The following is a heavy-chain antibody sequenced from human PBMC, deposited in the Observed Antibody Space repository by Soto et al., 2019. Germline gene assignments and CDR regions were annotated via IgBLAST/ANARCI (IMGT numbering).Heavy chain of an antibody. D-gene: IGHD6-13*01. CDR1: GGSISSSNW. CDR2: IYHSGST. V-gene: IGHV4-4*02. Sequence: QVQLQESGPGLVKPSGTLSLTCAVSGGSISSSNWWSWVRQPPGKGLEWIGEIYHSGSTNYNPSLESRVTISVGKSKNQFSLKLSSGTAADTAVYYCAAGGSSWYLAYWGQGTLVTVSS. J-gene: IGHJ4*02. CDR3: AAGGSSWYLAY.